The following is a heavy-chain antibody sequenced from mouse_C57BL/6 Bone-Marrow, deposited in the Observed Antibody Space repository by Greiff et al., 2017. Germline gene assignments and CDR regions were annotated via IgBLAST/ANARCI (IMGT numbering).Heavy chain of an antibody. CDR1: GFTFSDYG. CDR2: ISSGSSTI. J-gene: IGHJ4*01. CDR3: ARSVLDTMDY. V-gene: IGHV5-17*01. Sequence: DVKLQESGGGLVKPGGSLKLSCAASGFTFSDYGMHWVRQAPEKGLEWVAYISSGSSTIYYADTVKGRFTISRDNAKNTLFLQMTSLRSEDTAMDYCARSVLDTMDYWGQGTSVTVSS.